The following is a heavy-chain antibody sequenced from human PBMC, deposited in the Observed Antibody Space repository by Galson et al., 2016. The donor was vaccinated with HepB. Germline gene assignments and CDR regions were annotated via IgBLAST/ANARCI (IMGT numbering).Heavy chain of an antibody. CDR3: AKSQPGYSSGWYTLPIDAFDI. D-gene: IGHD6-19*01. CDR1: GFTFSSYA. V-gene: IGHV3-23*01. CDR2: ISGSGYNT. Sequence: SLRLSCAASGFTFSSYAMSWVRQAPGKGQEWVSTISGSGYNTYYADSVKGRFTISRDNSKNTLYLQMNSLRAEDTAVYYCAKSQPGYSSGWYTLPIDAFDIWGQGAMVTVSS. J-gene: IGHJ3*02.